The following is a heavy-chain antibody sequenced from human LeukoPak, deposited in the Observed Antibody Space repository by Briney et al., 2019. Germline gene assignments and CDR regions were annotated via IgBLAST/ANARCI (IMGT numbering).Heavy chain of an antibody. D-gene: IGHD5-24*01. J-gene: IGHJ4*02. CDR1: GGSFSGYY. V-gene: IGHV4-34*01. Sequence: SETLSLTCAVYGGSFSGYYWSWIRQPPGKGLEWIGEINHSGSTNYNPSLKSRVTISVDTSKNQFSLKLSSVTAADTAVYYCARGWWLQATNDYWGQGALVTVSS. CDR2: INHSGST. CDR3: ARGWWLQATNDY.